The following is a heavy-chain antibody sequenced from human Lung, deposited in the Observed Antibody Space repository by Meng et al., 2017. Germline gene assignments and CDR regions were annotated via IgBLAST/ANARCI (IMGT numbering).Heavy chain of an antibody. V-gene: IGHV4-34*01. Sequence: QVQLQQWGAGLLKPSVTLSLACVVSGGSFSDYYWSWIRQTRGKGLEWIGEINHSGSTNYNPSLESRATISVDTSQNNLSLKLSSVTAADSAVYYCARGPTTMAHDFDYWGQGTLVTVSS. CDR2: INHSGST. D-gene: IGHD4-11*01. J-gene: IGHJ4*02. CDR3: ARGPTTMAHDFDY. CDR1: GGSFSDYY.